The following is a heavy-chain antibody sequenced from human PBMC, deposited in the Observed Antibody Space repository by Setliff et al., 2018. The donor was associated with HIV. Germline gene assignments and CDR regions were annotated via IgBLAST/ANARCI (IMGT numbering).Heavy chain of an antibody. Sequence: ASVKVSCKISGYTLTELSIHWVRQAPGKGLEWMANFDPEDGETFYAQKFQGRLTMTEDISTDTAYMELSSLRSDDTAMYYCATDPGYSSTWYSESFQHWGQGTVVTVSS. D-gene: IGHD6-13*01. CDR3: ATDPGYSSTWYSESFQH. J-gene: IGHJ1*01. CDR2: FDPEDGET. CDR1: GYTLTELS. V-gene: IGHV1-24*01.